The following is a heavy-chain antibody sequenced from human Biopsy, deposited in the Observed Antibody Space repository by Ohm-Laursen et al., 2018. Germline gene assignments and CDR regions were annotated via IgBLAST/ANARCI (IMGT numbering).Heavy chain of an antibody. J-gene: IGHJ4*02. D-gene: IGHD6-6*01. CDR3: ARKRGRKSIAATDY. V-gene: IGHV3-21*06. CDR2: IAERSTYI. Sequence: SLRLSCTASGFTFSSYAMDWVRQAPGKGLEWVSSIAERSTYISYADSVKGRFTISRDNAQNSLYLQMNNLRVEDTAVYYCARKRGRKSIAATDYWGQGVLVTVSS. CDR1: GFTFSSYA.